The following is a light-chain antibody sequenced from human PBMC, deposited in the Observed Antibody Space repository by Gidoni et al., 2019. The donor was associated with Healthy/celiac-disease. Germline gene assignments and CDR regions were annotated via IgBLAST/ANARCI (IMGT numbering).Light chain of an antibody. V-gene: IGKV1-27*01. J-gene: IGKJ4*01. CDR3: QKYNSAPHT. Sequence: DIKMTQSPSSLSASVGDRVTITCRASQGISNYLAWYQQKPGKVPKLLIYAASNLQSGVPSRFSGSGSGTDFTLTISSLQPEDVATYYCQKYNSAPHTFGGGTKVEIK. CDR2: AAS. CDR1: QGISNY.